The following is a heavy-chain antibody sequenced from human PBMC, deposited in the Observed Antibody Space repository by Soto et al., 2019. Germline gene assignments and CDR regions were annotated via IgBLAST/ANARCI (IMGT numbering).Heavy chain of an antibody. CDR3: ARDGDYDSSGSKVGGDFDY. CDR2: ISAYNGNT. J-gene: IGHJ4*02. Sequence: ASVKVSCKASGYTFTSYGISWVRQAPGQGLEWMGWISAYNGNTNYAQKLQGRVTMTTDTSTSTAYMELRSLRSDDTAVYYCARDGDYDSSGSKVGGDFDYWGQGTLVTVSS. D-gene: IGHD3-22*01. CDR1: GYTFTSYG. V-gene: IGHV1-18*04.